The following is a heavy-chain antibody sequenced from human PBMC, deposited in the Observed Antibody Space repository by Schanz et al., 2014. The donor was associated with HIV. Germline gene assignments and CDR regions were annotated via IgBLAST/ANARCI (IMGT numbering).Heavy chain of an antibody. V-gene: IGHV3-33*01. CDR1: GFSFSSHG. CDR2: IWYDGSKT. J-gene: IGHJ3*02. CDR3: ARDVAGCSGTSCYSDAFDI. Sequence: QVQLVESGGGVVQPGRSLRLSCAASGFSFSSHGMHWVRQPPGKGLEWVSYIWYDGSKTYYVDSVKGRFTISRDNSKNTVYLQMNSLRAEDTAVYFCARDVAGCSGTSCYSDAFDIWGQGTLVTVSS. D-gene: IGHD2-2*01.